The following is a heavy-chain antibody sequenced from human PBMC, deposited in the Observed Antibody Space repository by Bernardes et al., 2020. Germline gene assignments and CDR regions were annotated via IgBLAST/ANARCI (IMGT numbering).Heavy chain of an antibody. CDR2: ISSSSSYI. CDR1: GFTFSSYS. CDR3: ARDLEDDYDYIWGSYRYGHAFDI. V-gene: IGHV3-21*01. Sequence: GGSLRLSCAASGFTFSSYSMNWVRQAPGKGLEWVSSISSSSSYIYYADSVKGRFTISRDNAKNSLYLQMNSLRAEDTAVYYCARDLEDDYDYIWGSYRYGHAFDIWGQGTMVTVSS. J-gene: IGHJ3*02. D-gene: IGHD3-16*02.